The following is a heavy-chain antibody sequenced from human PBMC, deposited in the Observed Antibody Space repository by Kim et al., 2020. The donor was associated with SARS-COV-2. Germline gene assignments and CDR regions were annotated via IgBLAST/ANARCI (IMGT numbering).Heavy chain of an antibody. CDR2: MKQDGSEK. Sequence: GGSLRLSCAASGFTFSSYWMSWVRQAPGKGLEWVANMKQDGSEKYYVDSVKGRFTISRDNAKNSLYLQMNSLRAEDTAVYYCARVVAAAGTLHYGMDVWGQGTPVTVSS. CDR1: GFTFSSYW. CDR3: ARVVAAAGTLHYGMDV. D-gene: IGHD6-13*01. J-gene: IGHJ6*02. V-gene: IGHV3-7*01.